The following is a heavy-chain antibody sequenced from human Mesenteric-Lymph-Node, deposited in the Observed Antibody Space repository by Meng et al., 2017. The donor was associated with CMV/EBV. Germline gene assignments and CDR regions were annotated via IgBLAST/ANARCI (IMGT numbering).Heavy chain of an antibody. CDR3: ATQHRGHTYDFDT. CDR2: IHYNAST. J-gene: IGHJ4*02. D-gene: IGHD3-16*01. CDR1: VDFISSSSYY. Sequence: LQRQASAPCRVKPSETLVLTGTVCVDFISSSSYYGCRHRQTRVKGLERIGRIHYNASTDYNLSVKITITISVDASNDQFALKRSSVADADMSEYSCATQHRGHTYDFDTWGQGTLVTVSS. V-gene: IGHV4-39*06.